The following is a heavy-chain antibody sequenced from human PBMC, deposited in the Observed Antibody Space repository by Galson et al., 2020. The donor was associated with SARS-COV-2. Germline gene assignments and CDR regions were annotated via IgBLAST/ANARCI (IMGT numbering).Heavy chain of an antibody. CDR2: IIPIFGTA. V-gene: IGHV1-69*13. Sequence: SVKVSCKASGGTFSSYAISWVRQAPGQGLEWMGGIIPIFGTANYAQKFQGRVTITADESTSTAYMELSSLRSEDTAVYYCARSVVTAIPFYLNYGMDVWGQGTTVTVSS. CDR3: ARSVVTAIPFYLNYGMDV. CDR1: GGTFSSYA. D-gene: IGHD2-21*02. J-gene: IGHJ6*02.